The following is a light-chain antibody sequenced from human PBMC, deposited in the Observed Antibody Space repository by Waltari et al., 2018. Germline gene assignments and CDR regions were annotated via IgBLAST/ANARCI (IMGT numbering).Light chain of an antibody. CDR3: QQLSIYPYT. V-gene: IGKV1-9*01. Sequence: IQLTQSPSSLSASVGDRVTITCRASQGNSSNLAWYQQKPGKAPELLIFAASTLQSGGPSRFSGSGSGTDFTLTISSLQPEDFATYYCQQLSIYPYTFGQGTKLEIE. CDR2: AAS. J-gene: IGKJ2*01. CDR1: QGNSSN.